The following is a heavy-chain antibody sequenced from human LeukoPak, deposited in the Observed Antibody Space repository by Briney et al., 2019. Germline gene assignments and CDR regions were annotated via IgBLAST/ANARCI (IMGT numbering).Heavy chain of an antibody. CDR2: ISSSSSYI. D-gene: IGHD6-13*01. CDR1: GFTFSSYS. V-gene: IGHV3-21*01. J-gene: IGHJ4*02. CDR3: ARDDPATFVSSSWPLYFDY. Sequence: PGGSLRLSCAASGFTFSSYSMNWVRQAPGKGLEWVSSISSSSSYIYYADSVKGRFTISRDNAKNSLYLQMNSLRAEDTAVYYCARDDPATFVSSSWPLYFDYWGQGTLVTVSS.